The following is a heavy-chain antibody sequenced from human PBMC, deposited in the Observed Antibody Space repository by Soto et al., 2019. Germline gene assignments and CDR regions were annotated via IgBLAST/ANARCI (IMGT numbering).Heavy chain of an antibody. CDR1: GYSFTNYW. CDR3: ARHGFYGDYSSNYFDP. CDR2: IYPSDSTT. V-gene: IGHV5-51*01. J-gene: IGHJ5*02. Sequence: PGESLKISCKGSGYSFTNYWIAWVRQMPGKGLEYMGIIYPSDSTTRYSPSFQGQVTISADKSISTAYLQWNSLKASGTAMYYCARHGFYGDYSSNYFDPWGQGTLVTVSS. D-gene: IGHD4-17*01.